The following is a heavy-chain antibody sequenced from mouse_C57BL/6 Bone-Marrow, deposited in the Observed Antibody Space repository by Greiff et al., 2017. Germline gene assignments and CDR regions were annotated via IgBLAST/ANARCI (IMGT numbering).Heavy chain of an antibody. CDR1: GYTFTSYW. V-gene: IGHV1-69*01. CDR2: IDPSDSYT. D-gene: IGHD1-1*01. Sequence: VQLQQPGAELVMPGASVKLSCKASGYTFTSYWMHWVKQRPGQGLEWIGEIDPSDSYTNYNQKFKGKSTLTVDKSSSTAYMQLSSLTSEDSAVYYCARGYGTQDAMDYWGQGTSVTVSS. J-gene: IGHJ4*01. CDR3: ARGYGTQDAMDY.